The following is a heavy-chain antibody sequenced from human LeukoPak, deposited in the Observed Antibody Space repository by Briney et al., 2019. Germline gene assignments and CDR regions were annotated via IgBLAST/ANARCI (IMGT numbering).Heavy chain of an antibody. Sequence: GGSLRLSCAASGFSFNSYAMTWVRQAPGKGLEWVSGISGCGGSTYYADSVKGRFTISRDNSKNTLYLQMNSLRAEDTAVYYCAKDPQQGYYGSGSYYQDYWGQGTLVTVSS. J-gene: IGHJ4*02. D-gene: IGHD3-10*01. CDR1: GFSFNSYA. CDR2: ISGCGGST. CDR3: AKDPQQGYYGSGSYYQDY. V-gene: IGHV3-23*01.